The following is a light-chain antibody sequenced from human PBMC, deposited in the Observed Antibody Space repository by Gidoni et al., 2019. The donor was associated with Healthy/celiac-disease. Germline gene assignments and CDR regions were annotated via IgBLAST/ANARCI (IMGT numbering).Light chain of an antibody. CDR1: QSVSSY. V-gene: IGKV3-11*01. J-gene: IGKJ1*01. Sequence: EIVLTQSPATLSLSPGERATLSCRASQSVSSYLAWYQQKPGQAPRLLIYDASNRATGIPARFRGSGSGTDFTLTISSLEPEDFAVYYCQQRSNSWTFGQXTKVEIK. CDR3: QQRSNSWT. CDR2: DAS.